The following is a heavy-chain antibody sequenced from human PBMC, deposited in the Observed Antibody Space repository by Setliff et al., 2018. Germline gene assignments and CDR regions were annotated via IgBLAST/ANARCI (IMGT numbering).Heavy chain of an antibody. Sequence: LSLTCTVSGGSFSSHYWSWIRQPPGKGLEWIGYIYYSGSTNYNPSLKSRVTISVDTSKNQFSLKLSSVTAADTAVYYCARCGYSRGPPVYHGDYWGHGTLVTVSS. CDR2: IYYSGST. D-gene: IGHD5-12*01. J-gene: IGHJ4*01. CDR3: ARCGYSRGPPVYHGDY. V-gene: IGHV4-59*11. CDR1: GGSFSSHY.